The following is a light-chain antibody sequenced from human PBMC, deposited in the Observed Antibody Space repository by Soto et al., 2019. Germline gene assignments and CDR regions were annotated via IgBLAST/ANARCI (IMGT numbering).Light chain of an antibody. CDR3: SSYTSSSARV. CDR1: SSDVGGYNY. V-gene: IGLV2-14*01. J-gene: IGLJ2*01. CDR2: DVS. Sequence: QSALTQPASVSGSPGQTITISCTGTSSDVGGYNYVSWYQQHPGKAPKLMIYDVSNRPSGVSTRFSGSKSGNRASLTISGLQAEEEADYYCSSYTSSSARVFGGGTKLTVL.